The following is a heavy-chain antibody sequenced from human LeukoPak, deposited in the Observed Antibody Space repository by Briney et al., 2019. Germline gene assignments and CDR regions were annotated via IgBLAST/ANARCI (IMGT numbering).Heavy chain of an antibody. CDR1: GFTFSSYA. Sequence: GGSLRLSCAASGFTFSSYAMSWVRQAPGKGLEWVSAISGSGGSTYYADSVKGRFTISRDNSKNTLYLQMNSLRAEDTAVYYCAKDSEDSSSWYSGWFDPWGQGTLVTVSS. CDR2: ISGSGGST. CDR3: AKDSEDSSSWYSGWFDP. J-gene: IGHJ5*02. V-gene: IGHV3-23*01. D-gene: IGHD6-13*01.